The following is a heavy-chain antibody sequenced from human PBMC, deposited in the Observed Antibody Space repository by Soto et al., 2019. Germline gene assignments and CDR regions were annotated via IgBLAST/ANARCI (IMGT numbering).Heavy chain of an antibody. CDR1: GFSLSTTSVG. CDR2: IYWDGDK. J-gene: IGHJ3*01. V-gene: IGHV2-5*04. Sequence: QIILKESGPTLVKPTQTLTLTCNFSGFSLSTTSVGVGWIRQPPGKALEWLALIYWDGDKRYSPSQKRRLTITKDTSKNQVVLIMTNMDPVDRGTYYCVYIPPQQWMSFSVWGQGTMVIVSS. D-gene: IGHD6-19*01. CDR3: VYIPPQQWMSFSV.